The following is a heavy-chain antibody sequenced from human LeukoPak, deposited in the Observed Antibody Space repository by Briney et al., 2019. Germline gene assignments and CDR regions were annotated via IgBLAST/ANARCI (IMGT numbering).Heavy chain of an antibody. CDR2: ISEDGSNK. Sequence: GSLRLSCAASGFTLSSYGMHCVRQAPGKGLEWVAVISEDGSNKYYEDSVKGRFTISRDNSNNTLYLQMNSLRAEDTAVYYCAKDRETTASGTFDYWGQGTLVTVSS. CDR1: GFTLSSYG. CDR3: AKDRETTASGTFDY. V-gene: IGHV3-30*18. J-gene: IGHJ4*02. D-gene: IGHD6-13*01.